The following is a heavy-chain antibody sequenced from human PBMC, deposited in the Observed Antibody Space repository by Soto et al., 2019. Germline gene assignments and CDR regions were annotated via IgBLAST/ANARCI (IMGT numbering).Heavy chain of an antibody. V-gene: IGHV3-23*01. J-gene: IGHJ5*02. CDR1: GFTFSSYA. D-gene: IGHD6-13*01. CDR3: AKDRIAAAGPRWFDP. Sequence: EVQLLESGGGLVQPGGSLRLSCAASGFTFSSYAMSWVRQAPGKGLEWVSAISGSGGSTYYADSVKGRFTISRDKSKNKMYLQMNSLKAEDTAVYYCAKDRIAAAGPRWFDPWGQGTLVTVSS. CDR2: ISGSGGST.